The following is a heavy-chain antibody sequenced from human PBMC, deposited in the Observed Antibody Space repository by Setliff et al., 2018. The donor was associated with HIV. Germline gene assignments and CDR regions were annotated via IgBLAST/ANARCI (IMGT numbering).Heavy chain of an antibody. CDR1: GYSFVDFW. CDR2: IYPGDSDS. Sequence: GESLKISCHLSGYSFVDFWIGWVRQMPGKGLEWVGFIYPGDSDSRYSPSFRGQVTISADKSTTTAYLDWASLKASDTAMYYCARHEDWGPLDFWGQGTLVTVSS. CDR3: ARHEDWGPLDF. D-gene: IGHD7-27*01. V-gene: IGHV5-51*01. J-gene: IGHJ4*02.